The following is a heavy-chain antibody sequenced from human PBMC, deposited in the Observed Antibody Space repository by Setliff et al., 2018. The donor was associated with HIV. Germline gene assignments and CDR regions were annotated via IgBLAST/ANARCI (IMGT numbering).Heavy chain of an antibody. CDR2: ISAYNGNT. CDR3: ASPTAIPH. Sequence: ASVKVSCKASGYTFSSYGISWVRQAPGQGVEWMGWISAYNGNTNYAQKLQGRVTMTTDTSTSTAYMELSSLRPEDTAVYYCASPTAIPHWGQGTLVTVSS. V-gene: IGHV1-18*01. D-gene: IGHD2-21*02. CDR1: GYTFSSYG. J-gene: IGHJ4*02.